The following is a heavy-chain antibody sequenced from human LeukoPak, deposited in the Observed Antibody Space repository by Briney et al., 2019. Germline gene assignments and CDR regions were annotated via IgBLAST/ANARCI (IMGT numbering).Heavy chain of an antibody. J-gene: IGHJ4*02. V-gene: IGHV4-34*01. D-gene: IGHD6-13*01. CDR3: ARGGIAAAGIWSGYGY. CDR2: INHSGST. Sequence: PSETLSLTCAVYGGSFSGYYWSWIRQPPGKGLEWIGEINHSGSTNYNPSLKTRFTISVDTSKTQFSLRLSAGTAAETAVYYCARGGIAAAGIWSGYGYWGQGTLVTVSS. CDR1: GGSFSGYY.